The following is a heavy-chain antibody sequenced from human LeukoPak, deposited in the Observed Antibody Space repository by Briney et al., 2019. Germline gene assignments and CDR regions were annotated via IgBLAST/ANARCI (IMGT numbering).Heavy chain of an antibody. D-gene: IGHD1-14*01. CDR3: ARAPPGIGYYFDN. CDR1: GGSISNYY. Sequence: SETLSLTCTVSGGSISNYYWSWIRQPPGKELEWIGDISYGGSTTYKPSLISRVTISVDTSKNQFSLKLNSVTAADTAVYYCARAPPGIGYYFDNWGQGTLVTVSS. J-gene: IGHJ4*02. V-gene: IGHV4-59*01. CDR2: ISYGGST.